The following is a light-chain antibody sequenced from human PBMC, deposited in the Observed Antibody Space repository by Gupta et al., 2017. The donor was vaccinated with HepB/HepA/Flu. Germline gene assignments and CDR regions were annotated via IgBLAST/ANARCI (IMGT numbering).Light chain of an antibody. CDR2: GAS. J-gene: IGKJ2*04. CDR3: QQYGSSPQSS. V-gene: IGKV3-20*01. Sequence: EIVLTQSPGPLSLSPGERATLACRASQSVSSSYLAWYQQKPGQAPRLLIYGASSRATGIPDRFSGSGSGTDFTLTISRLEPEDFAVYYCQQYGSSPQSSFGQGTKLEIK. CDR1: QSVSSSY.